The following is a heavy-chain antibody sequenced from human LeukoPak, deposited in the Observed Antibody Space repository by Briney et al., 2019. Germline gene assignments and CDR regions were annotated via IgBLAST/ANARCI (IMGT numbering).Heavy chain of an antibody. CDR1: GYTFTSYG. CDR2: ISAYNGNT. J-gene: IGHJ4*02. CDR3: ARDERYCSGGSCYWGY. V-gene: IGHV1-18*01. D-gene: IGHD2-15*01. Sequence: ASVKVSCKASGYTFTSYGISWVRQASGQGLEWMGWISAYNGNTNYAQKLQGRVTMTTDTSTSTAYMELRSLRSDDTAVYYCARDERYCSGGSCYWGYWGQGTLVTVSS.